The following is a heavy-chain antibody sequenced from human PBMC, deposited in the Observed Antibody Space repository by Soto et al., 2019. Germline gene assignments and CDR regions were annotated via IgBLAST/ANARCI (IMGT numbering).Heavy chain of an antibody. J-gene: IGHJ1*01. D-gene: IGHD2-21*01. CDR1: GFTFSSYA. CDR3: AKDLRIVVVIAIEAEYFQH. CDR2: ISDSGGST. Sequence: GGSLRLSCAASGFTFSSYAMSWVRQAPGKGLEWVSAISDSGGSTYYADSVKGRFTISRDNSKNTLYLQMNSLRAEDTAVYYCAKDLRIVVVIAIEAEYFQHWGQGTLVTVSS. V-gene: IGHV3-23*01.